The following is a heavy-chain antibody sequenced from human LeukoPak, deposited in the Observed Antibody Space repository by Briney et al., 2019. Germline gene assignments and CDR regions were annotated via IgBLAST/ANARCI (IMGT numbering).Heavy chain of an antibody. CDR2: INHSGST. V-gene: IGHV4-39*07. CDR3: AGGARQQLVDY. J-gene: IGHJ4*02. CDR1: GGSISSGGYY. Sequence: SETLSLTCTVSGGSISSGGYYWSWIRQPPGKGLEWIGEINHSGSTNYNPSLKSRVTISVDTSKNQFSLKLSSVTAADTAVYYCAGGARQQLVDYWGQGTLVTVSS. D-gene: IGHD6-13*01.